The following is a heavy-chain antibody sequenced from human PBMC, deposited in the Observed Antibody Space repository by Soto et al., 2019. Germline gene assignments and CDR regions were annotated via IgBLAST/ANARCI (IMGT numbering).Heavy chain of an antibody. CDR2: IYYSGST. D-gene: IGHD3-16*01. Sequence: SETLSLTCTVSGGSVSSGSYYWSWIRQPPGKGLEWIGYIYYSGSTNYNPSPKSRVTISVDTSKNQFSLKLSSVTAADTAVYYCARRYGGNFDYWGQGTLVTVSS. CDR3: ARRYGGNFDY. CDR1: GGSVSSGSYY. J-gene: IGHJ4*02. V-gene: IGHV4-61*01.